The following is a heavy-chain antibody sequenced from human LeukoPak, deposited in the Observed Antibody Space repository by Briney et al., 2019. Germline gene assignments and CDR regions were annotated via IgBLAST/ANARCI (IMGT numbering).Heavy chain of an antibody. CDR3: ARSAAGHRYYFDY. CDR2: IIPIFGTA. Sequence: GASVKVSCKASGYTFTSYGISWVRQAPGQGLEWMGGIIPIFGTANYAQKFQGRVTITADESTSTAYMELSSLRSEDTAVHYCARSAAGHRYYFDYWGQGTLVTVSS. J-gene: IGHJ4*02. CDR1: GYTFTSYG. V-gene: IGHV1-69*13. D-gene: IGHD6-13*01.